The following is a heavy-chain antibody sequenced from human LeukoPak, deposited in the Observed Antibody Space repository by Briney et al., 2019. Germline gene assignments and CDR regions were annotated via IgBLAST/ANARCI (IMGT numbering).Heavy chain of an antibody. D-gene: IGHD5-24*01. Sequence: PGGSLRLSCAVSGITFSSYWMHWVRQVPGKELVWVSRINSDGSSTSYADSVKGRFTISRDNAKNTLYLQMNSLRVEDAAVYYCARDTYNGCFDYWGQGTLVTVSS. CDR2: INSDGSST. V-gene: IGHV3-74*01. J-gene: IGHJ4*02. CDR3: ARDTYNGCFDY. CDR1: GITFSSYW.